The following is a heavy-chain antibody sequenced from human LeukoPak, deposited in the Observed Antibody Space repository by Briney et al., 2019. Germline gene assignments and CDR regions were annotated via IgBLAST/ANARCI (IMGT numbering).Heavy chain of an antibody. V-gene: IGHV3-53*01. CDR3: ARDGASGSYSDY. J-gene: IGHJ4*02. CDR1: GFTVSSNY. Sequence: GGSLRLSCAASGFTVSSNYMSWVRQAPGKGLEWVSDIYSGGSTYYADSVKGRFTISRDNSKNTLYLQMNSLRAEDTAVYYCARDGASGSYSDYWGQGTLVTVSS. CDR2: IYSGGST. D-gene: IGHD1-26*01.